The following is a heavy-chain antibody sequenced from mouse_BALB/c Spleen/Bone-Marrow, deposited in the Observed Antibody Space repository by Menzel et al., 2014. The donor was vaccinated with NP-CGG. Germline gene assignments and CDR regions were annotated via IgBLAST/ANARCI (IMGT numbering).Heavy chain of an antibody. D-gene: IGHD4-1*01. CDR3: TRGGNWDDFDY. Sequence: EVKLVESGGGLVQPGGSRKLSCAASGFTFSSFGMHWVRQAPEKGLEWVVYISSGSSTIFYADTVKGRFTVSRDNPKNNLFLQMTSLRSEDTAMYYCTRGGNWDDFDYWGQGTTLTVSS. CDR1: GFTFSSFG. V-gene: IGHV5-17*02. CDR2: ISSGSSTI. J-gene: IGHJ2*01.